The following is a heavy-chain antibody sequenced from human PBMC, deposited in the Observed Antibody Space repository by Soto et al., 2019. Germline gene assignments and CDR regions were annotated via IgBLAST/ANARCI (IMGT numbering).Heavy chain of an antibody. V-gene: IGHV3-33*01. CDR1: GFTFSSHG. CDR3: ARADIGTYGMAV. J-gene: IGHJ6*02. D-gene: IGHD2-15*01. Sequence: QVQLVESGGGVVQPGKSRRLACVASGFTFSSHGMHWVRQAPGKGLEWVAVIWYDGSKQEYADSVKGRFTISRDNSKNTVYLQMSSLRAEDTAVYYCARADIGTYGMAVWGQGTTVTVSS. CDR2: IWYDGSKQ.